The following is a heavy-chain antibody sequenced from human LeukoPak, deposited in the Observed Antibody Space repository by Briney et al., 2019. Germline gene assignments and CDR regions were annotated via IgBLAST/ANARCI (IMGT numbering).Heavy chain of an antibody. D-gene: IGHD2-15*01. CDR3: ARDPLYQGQGLVDY. V-gene: IGHV3-7*01. CDR2: IKQDGSEK. J-gene: IGHJ4*02. CDR1: GFTFSSYW. Sequence: PGGSLRLSCAASGFTFSSYWMSWVRQAPGKGLEWVANIKQDGSEKYYVDSVKGRFTISRDNAKNSLYLQMNSLRAEDTAVYYCARDPLYQGQGLVDYWGQGTLVTVSS.